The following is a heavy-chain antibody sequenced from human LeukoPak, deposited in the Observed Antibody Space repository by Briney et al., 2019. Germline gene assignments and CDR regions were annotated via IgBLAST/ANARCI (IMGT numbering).Heavy chain of an antibody. V-gene: IGHV1-46*01. Sequence: GASVKVSCKSSGYTFTSYYMHWVRQAPGQGLEWMGIINPSGGSTSYAQKFQGRVTMTRDTSIRTAYMELSRLRSDDTAVYYCARDEVLLWFGELGVKAIDYWGQGTLVTVSS. J-gene: IGHJ4*02. D-gene: IGHD3-10*01. CDR1: GYTFTSYY. CDR2: INPSGGST. CDR3: ARDEVLLWFGELGVKAIDY.